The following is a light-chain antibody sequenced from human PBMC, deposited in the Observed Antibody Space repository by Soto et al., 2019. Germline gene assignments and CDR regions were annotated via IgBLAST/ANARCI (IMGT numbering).Light chain of an antibody. CDR1: QSVSSN. CDR2: DAS. CDR3: QHRANWPLT. J-gene: IGKJ4*01. V-gene: IGKV3-11*01. Sequence: EIVMTQYPATLSVSPGERATLSCLASQSVSSNLAWYQQKPGQAPRLLIYDASNRATGIPARFSGSGSGTDFTLTISSLEPEDFALYYCQHRANWPLTFGQGTKVDIK.